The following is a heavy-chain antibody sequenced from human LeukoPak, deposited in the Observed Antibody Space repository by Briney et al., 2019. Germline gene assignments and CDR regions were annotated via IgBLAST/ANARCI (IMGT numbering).Heavy chain of an antibody. D-gene: IGHD3-10*02. CDR2: ISGSGGST. J-gene: IGHJ6*04. Sequence: GGTLRLSCAASGFSFSTYGMSWVRQAPGKGLEWVSAISGSGGSTYYADSVKGRFTISRDNAKNSLYLQMNSLRAEDTAVYYCAELGITMIGGVWGKGTTVTISS. V-gene: IGHV3-23*01. CDR1: GFSFSTYG. CDR3: AELGITMIGGV.